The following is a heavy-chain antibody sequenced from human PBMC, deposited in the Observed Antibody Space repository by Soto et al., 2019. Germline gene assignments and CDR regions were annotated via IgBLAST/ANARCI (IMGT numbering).Heavy chain of an antibody. J-gene: IGHJ6*03. CDR3: ARRGRTLPHYSYYMDV. Sequence: EVQLLEYGGGLVQPGGSLRLFCAASGFTFSNYVMSWVRQAPGKGLEWVSSISNSGSNRYYAESVKGRVTISRDNSNNTLYLQMNSLRAEDTALYYCARRGRTLPHYSYYMDVWGKGTTVTVSS. CDR1: GFTFSNYV. V-gene: IGHV3-23*01. CDR2: ISNSGSNR.